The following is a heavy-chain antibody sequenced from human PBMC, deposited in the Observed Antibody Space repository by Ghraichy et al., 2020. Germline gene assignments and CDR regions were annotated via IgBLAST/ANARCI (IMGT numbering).Heavy chain of an antibody. J-gene: IGHJ6*02. CDR2: ISGSGGST. CDR3: AKGIAARPSMYGMDV. V-gene: IGHV3-23*01. D-gene: IGHD6-6*01. CDR1: GFTFSSYA. Sequence: GGSLRLSCAASGFTFSSYAMSWVRQAPGKGLEWVSAISGSGGSTYYADSVKGRFTISRDNSKNTLYLQMNSLRAEDTAVYYCAKGIAARPSMYGMDVWGQGTTVTVSS.